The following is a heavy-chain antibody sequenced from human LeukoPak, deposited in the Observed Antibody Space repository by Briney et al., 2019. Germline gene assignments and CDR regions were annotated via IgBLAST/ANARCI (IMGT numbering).Heavy chain of an antibody. V-gene: IGHV3-21*01. CDR3: AKDSAYYYDSSGYNNAFDI. Sequence: GGSLRLSCAASGFTFSSHTVTWVRQAPGRGLEWVSSISSSSSFIHYADSVRGRFTISRDNSKNTLYLQMNSLRAEDTAVYYCAKDSAYYYDSSGYNNAFDIWGQGTMVTVSS. D-gene: IGHD3-22*01. CDR2: ISSSSSFI. J-gene: IGHJ3*02. CDR1: GFTFSSHT.